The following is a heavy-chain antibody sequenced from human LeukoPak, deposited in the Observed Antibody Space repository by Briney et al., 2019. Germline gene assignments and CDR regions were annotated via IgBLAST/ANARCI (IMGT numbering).Heavy chain of an antibody. Sequence: PSETLSLTCTVSGYSISSGYYWGWIRQPPGKGLEWIGSIYHSGSTYYNPSLKSRVTISVDASKNQFSLKLSSVTAADTAVCYCARGGGSSWSYYYYYYMGVWGKGTTVTVSS. CDR1: GYSISSGYY. J-gene: IGHJ6*03. CDR3: ARGGGSSWSYYYYYYMGV. V-gene: IGHV4-38-2*02. D-gene: IGHD6-13*01. CDR2: IYHSGST.